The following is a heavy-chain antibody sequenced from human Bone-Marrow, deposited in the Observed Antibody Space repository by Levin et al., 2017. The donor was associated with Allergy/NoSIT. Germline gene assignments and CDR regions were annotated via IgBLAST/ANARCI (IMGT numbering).Heavy chain of an antibody. CDR1: GFTFSSYA. CDR2: ISSSGGST. V-gene: IGHV3-23*01. Sequence: PGGSLRLSCAASGFTFSSYAMSWVRQAPGKGLEWVSAISSSGGSTYYADSVKGRFTISRDSSKNTLYLQMDSLRAEDTAVYYCAKGPGFYDSSGYQYFQHWGQGTLVTVSS. J-gene: IGHJ1*01. D-gene: IGHD3-22*01. CDR3: AKGPGFYDSSGYQYFQH.